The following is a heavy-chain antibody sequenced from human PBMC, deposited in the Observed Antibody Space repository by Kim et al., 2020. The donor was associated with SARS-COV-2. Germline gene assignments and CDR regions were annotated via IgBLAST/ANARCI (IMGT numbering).Heavy chain of an antibody. D-gene: IGHD2-2*01. V-gene: IGHV3-23*03. Sequence: GGSLRLSCAASGFTFSSYAMSWVRQAPGKGLEWVSVIYSGGSSTYYADSVKGRFTISRDNSKNTLYLQMNSLRAEDTALYYCAKETHCSSTSCYRGIDYWGQGTLVTVSS. CDR2: IYSGGSST. J-gene: IGHJ4*02. CDR1: GFTFSSYA. CDR3: AKETHCSSTSCYRGIDY.